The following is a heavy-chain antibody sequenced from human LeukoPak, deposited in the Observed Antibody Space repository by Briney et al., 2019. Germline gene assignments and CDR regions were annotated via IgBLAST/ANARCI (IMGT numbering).Heavy chain of an antibody. V-gene: IGHV1-46*01. CDR3: ARDRDPYCSGGSCYSLGISDY. J-gene: IGHJ4*02. Sequence: VASVKVSCKASGYTFTSYYMHWVRQAPGQGLEWMGIINPSGGSTSYAQKFQGRVTMTRDTSTRTVYMELSSLRSEDTAVYYCARDRDPYCSGGSCYSLGISDYRGQGTLVTVSS. D-gene: IGHD2-15*01. CDR1: GYTFTSYY. CDR2: INPSGGST.